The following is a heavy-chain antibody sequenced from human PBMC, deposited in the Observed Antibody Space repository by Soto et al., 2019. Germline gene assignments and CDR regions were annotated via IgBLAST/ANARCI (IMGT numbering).Heavy chain of an antibody. D-gene: IGHD6-13*01. V-gene: IGHV3-7*03. CDR2: IKQDGSEK. Sequence: VQLVESGGGVVQPGRSLRLSCAASGFTFSSYWMSWVRQAPGKGLEWVANIKQDGSEKYYVDSVKGRFTISRDNAKNSLYLQMNSLRAEDMAVYYCARDPYTNSWPEYFHHWGQGTLVTVSS. CDR3: ARDPYTNSWPEYFHH. CDR1: GFTFSSYW. J-gene: IGHJ1*01.